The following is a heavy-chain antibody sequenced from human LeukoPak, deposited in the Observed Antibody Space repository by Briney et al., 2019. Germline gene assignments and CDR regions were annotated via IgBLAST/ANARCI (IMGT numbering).Heavy chain of an antibody. V-gene: IGHV3-23*01. CDR3: ATLLADSISSGFEIERHFDY. D-gene: IGHD1-1*01. CDR2: ISGSGGST. Sequence: GGSLRLSCAASGFTFSSYAMSWVRQAPVKGLEWVSAISGSGGSTYYADSVKGRFTISRDNSKNTLYLQMNSLRAEDTAVYYCATLLADSISSGFEIERHFDYWGQGTLVTVSS. J-gene: IGHJ4*02. CDR1: GFTFSSYA.